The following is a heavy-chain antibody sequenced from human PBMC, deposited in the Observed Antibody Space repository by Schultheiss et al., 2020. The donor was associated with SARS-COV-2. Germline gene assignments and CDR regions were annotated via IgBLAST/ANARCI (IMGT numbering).Heavy chain of an antibody. CDR1: GFTVSSNY. CDR2: LYSGGGT. V-gene: IGHV3-66*01. D-gene: IGHD3-3*01. CDR3: ARGPGVVIYYFDY. Sequence: GGSLRLSCAASGFTVSSNYMSWVRQAPGKGLEWVSVLYSGGGTYYGDSVKGRFTISRDNSKNSLYLQMKSLRAEDTAVYYCARGPGVVIYYFDYWGQGTLVTVSS. J-gene: IGHJ4*02.